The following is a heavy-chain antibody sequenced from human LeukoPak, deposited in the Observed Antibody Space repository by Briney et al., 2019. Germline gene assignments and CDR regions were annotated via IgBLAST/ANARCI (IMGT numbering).Heavy chain of an antibody. J-gene: IGHJ6*02. CDR1: GGSISSSSYY. CDR2: IYYSGST. V-gene: IGHV4-39*01. Sequence: SETLSLTCTVSGGSISSSSYYWGWIRQPPGKGLEWIGSIYYSGSTYYNPSLKSRVTISVDTSKNQFSLKLSSVTAADTAAYYCASDYYGSGSRTGGMDVWGQGTTVTVSS. D-gene: IGHD3-10*01. CDR3: ASDYYGSGSRTGGMDV.